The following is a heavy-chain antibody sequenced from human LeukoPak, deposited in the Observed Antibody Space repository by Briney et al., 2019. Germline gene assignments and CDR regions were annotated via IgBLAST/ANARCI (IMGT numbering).Heavy chain of an antibody. CDR3: AKGYGSGSYDIDY. V-gene: IGHV3-30*18. Sequence: GGSLRLSCVASGLTFSNYGIHWVRQAPGKGLEWVAFISYDGSNKYYADSVKGRFTISRDNSKNTLYLQMNSLRAEDTSVYYCAKGYGSGSYDIDYWGQGTTVTVSS. CDR1: GLTFSNYG. D-gene: IGHD3-10*01. CDR2: ISYDGSNK. J-gene: IGHJ4*02.